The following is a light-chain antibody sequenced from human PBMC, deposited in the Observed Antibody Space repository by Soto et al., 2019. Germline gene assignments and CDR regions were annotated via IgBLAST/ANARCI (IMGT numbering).Light chain of an antibody. CDR1: QGISSY. J-gene: IGKJ1*01. V-gene: IGKV1-8*01. CDR3: QQYYSYVWT. Sequence: AIRMTQSPSSFSASTGDRVTITCRASQGISSYLAWYQQKPGKAPKLLIYAACTVQSGVPSRFSGSGYGTNFTLTISSLKSEYFATYYCQQYYSYVWTFGQGTRV. CDR2: AAC.